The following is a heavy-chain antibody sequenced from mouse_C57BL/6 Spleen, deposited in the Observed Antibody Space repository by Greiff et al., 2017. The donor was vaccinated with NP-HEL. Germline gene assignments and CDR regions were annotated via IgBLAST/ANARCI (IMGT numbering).Heavy chain of an antibody. Sequence: EVQLQQSGPGLAKPSQTLSLTCSVTGYSITSDYWNWIRKFPGNKLEYMGYISYSGSTYYNPSLKSRISITRDTSKNQYYLQLNSVTTEDTATYYCARYSHYYGSSHWYFDVWGTGTTVTVSS. D-gene: IGHD1-1*01. V-gene: IGHV3-8*01. J-gene: IGHJ1*03. CDR1: GYSITSDY. CDR2: ISYSGST. CDR3: ARYSHYYGSSHWYFDV.